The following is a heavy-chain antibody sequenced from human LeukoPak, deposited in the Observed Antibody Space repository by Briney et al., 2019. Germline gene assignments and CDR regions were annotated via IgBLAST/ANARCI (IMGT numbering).Heavy chain of an antibody. CDR2: IKSKTDGGTT. D-gene: IGHD3-22*01. J-gene: IGHJ3*02. V-gene: IGHV3-15*07. CDR3: TTDRMYYYDSSGYYYLSYAFDI. Sequence: GGSLKLSCAASGFTFSNAWMNWVRQAPGKGLEWVGRIKSKTDGGTTDYAAPVKGRFTISRDDSKNTLYLQMNSLKTEDTAVYYCTTDRMYYYDSSGYYYLSYAFDIWGQGTMVTVSS. CDR1: GFTFSNAW.